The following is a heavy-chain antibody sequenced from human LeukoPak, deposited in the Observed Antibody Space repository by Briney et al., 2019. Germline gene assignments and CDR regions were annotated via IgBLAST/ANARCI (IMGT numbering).Heavy chain of an antibody. D-gene: IGHD6-19*01. J-gene: IGHJ4*02. CDR3: ARDRLAVAGTLDY. V-gene: IGHV3-7*01. CDR1: GFTFSSYW. Sequence: GGSLRLSCAASGFTFSSYWMSWVRQAPGKGLEWVTNIKQDGSEKYYVDSVKGRFTISRDNAKNSLYLQMNSLRAEDTAVYYCARDRLAVAGTLDYWGQGTLVTVSS. CDR2: IKQDGSEK.